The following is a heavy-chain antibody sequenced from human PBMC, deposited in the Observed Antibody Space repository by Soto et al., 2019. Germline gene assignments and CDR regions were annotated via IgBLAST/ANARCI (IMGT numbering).Heavy chain of an antibody. D-gene: IGHD6-6*01. Sequence: LRLSCAASGFNFSSYAMHSVRQAPGKGLEWLXIISYXGSNKYYADSXXGRFTISXXNSKNTLYMQMNSMRPEDTAVYYCAREIEKLGDWGQGTLVTVSS. V-gene: IGHV3-30-3*01. CDR1: GFNFSSYA. CDR2: ISYXGSNK. J-gene: IGHJ4*02. CDR3: AREIEKLGD.